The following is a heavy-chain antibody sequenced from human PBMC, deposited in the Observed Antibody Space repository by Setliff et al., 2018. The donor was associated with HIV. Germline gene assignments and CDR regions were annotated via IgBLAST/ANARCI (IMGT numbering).Heavy chain of an antibody. CDR2: ISSSAGST. CDR3: AKDHGSSWYYFNY. Sequence: ETLSLTCTVSGDSISSDDHYWSWVRQTPGKGLEWVSFISSSAGSTYYSDSVKGRFTISRDNSKNTLYLQMNSLRAEDTAVYYCAKDHGSSWYYFNYWGQGTLVTVSS. CDR1: GDSISSDDHY. D-gene: IGHD6-13*01. J-gene: IGHJ4*02. V-gene: IGHV3-23*01.